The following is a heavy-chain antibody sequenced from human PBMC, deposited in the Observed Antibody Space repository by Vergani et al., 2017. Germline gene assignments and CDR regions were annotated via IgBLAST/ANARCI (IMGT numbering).Heavy chain of an antibody. D-gene: IGHD3-9*01. Sequence: QVQVVQSGAEVKKSGASVKVSCKTSGYTFSIYYMHCVRQAPGQGLEWMGIINPSGGHTNYAQKFQGRVTMTRDTSTSTVYMELSSLRSEDTAIYYCARGDYGSLTGYRYWGQGTLVTVS. V-gene: IGHV1-46*03. CDR1: GYTFSIYY. CDR2: INPSGGHT. CDR3: ARGDYGSLTGYRY. J-gene: IGHJ4*02.